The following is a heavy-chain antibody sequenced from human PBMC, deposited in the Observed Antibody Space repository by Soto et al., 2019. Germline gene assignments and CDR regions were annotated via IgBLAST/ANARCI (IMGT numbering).Heavy chain of an antibody. CDR3: ASVTLRHRAFDI. V-gene: IGHV1-69*06. Sequence: QVQLVQSGAEVKKPGSSVRVSCNVSAGTFGNYAINWVRQAPGQGLEWVGGIIPLFGTPNYAPKFQGRVTISADKSTRTVFMELSSLRSGDTAVYFCASVTLRHRAFDIWGQGTMVTVSS. J-gene: IGHJ3*02. CDR1: AGTFGNYA. CDR2: IIPLFGTP.